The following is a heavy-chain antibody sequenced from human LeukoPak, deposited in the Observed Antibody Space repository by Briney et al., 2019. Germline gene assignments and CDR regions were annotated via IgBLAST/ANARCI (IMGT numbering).Heavy chain of an antibody. V-gene: IGHV3-23*01. J-gene: IGHJ4*02. D-gene: IGHD2/OR15-2a*01. CDR1: GFTFSNYA. Sequence: TGGSLRLSCKASGFTFSNYAMSWVRQAPGKGLEWVSTFSGSGANTFYADSVKGRFTISKDNAKNTVYLQMNSLRAEDTAVYYCVSFYETYWGRGTLVTVSS. CDR3: VSFYETY. CDR2: FSGSGANT.